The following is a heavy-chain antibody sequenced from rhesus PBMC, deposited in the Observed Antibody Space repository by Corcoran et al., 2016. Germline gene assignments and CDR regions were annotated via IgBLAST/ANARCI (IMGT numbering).Heavy chain of an antibody. V-gene: IGHV4-127*01. J-gene: IGHJ4*01. Sequence: QVQLQESGPGLVKPSETLSLTCAVSGYSISRGYGWSGIRQPPGKGLEGIGYIGGSSGSTNYNPSLKSRVTISKDTSKNQFSLKLSSVTAADTAVYYCAIKDSSGRKRGFDYWGQGVLVTVSS. CDR1: GYSISRGYG. CDR2: IGGSSGST. CDR3: AIKDSSGRKRGFDY. D-gene: IGHD6-31*01.